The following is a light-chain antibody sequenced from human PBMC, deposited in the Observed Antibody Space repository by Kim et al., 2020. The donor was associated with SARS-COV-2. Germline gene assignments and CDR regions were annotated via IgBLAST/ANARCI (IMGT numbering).Light chain of an antibody. CDR1: SNNVDYQG. CDR2: RNN. Sequence: QAGLTQPPSVSKALRQTATLTCTGNSNNVDYQGAVWLQQHQGHPPKLLSYRNNNRPSGISERFSASRSGNTASLTITGLQPEDEADYYCSAWDSSLSAWVFGGGTKLTVL. V-gene: IGLV10-54*04. J-gene: IGLJ3*02. CDR3: SAWDSSLSAWV.